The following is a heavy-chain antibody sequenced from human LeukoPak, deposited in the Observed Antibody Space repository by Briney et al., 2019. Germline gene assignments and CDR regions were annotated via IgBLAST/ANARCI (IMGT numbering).Heavy chain of an antibody. CDR2: ISGSGGST. J-gene: IGHJ4*02. D-gene: IGHD4-23*01. V-gene: IGHV3-23*01. Sequence: GGSLRLSCAASGFTFSSYAMSWVRQAPGKGLEWVSAISGSGGSTYYADSVRGRFTISSDNSKNTLYLQMNSLRVEDTAVYYCARDPTAVANLPQYYLDYWGQGILVTVSS. CDR3: ARDPTAVANLPQYYLDY. CDR1: GFTFSSYA.